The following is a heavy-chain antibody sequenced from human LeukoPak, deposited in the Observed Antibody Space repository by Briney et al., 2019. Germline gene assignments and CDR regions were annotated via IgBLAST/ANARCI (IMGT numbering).Heavy chain of an antibody. CDR1: GGSISSGGYY. Sequence: PSETLSLTCTVSGGSISSGGYYWSWIRQHPGKGLEWIGYIYYSGSTYYNPSLKSRVTISVDTSKNQFSLKLSSVAAADTAVYYCARGGQYGTYYDFWSGYYGSYYMDVWGKGTTVTVSS. V-gene: IGHV4-31*03. CDR3: ARGGQYGTYYDFWSGYYGSYYMDV. J-gene: IGHJ6*03. D-gene: IGHD3-3*01. CDR2: IYYSGST.